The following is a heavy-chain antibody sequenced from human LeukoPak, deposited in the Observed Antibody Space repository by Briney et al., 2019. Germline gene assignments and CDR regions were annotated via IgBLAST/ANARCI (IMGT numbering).Heavy chain of an antibody. CDR3: AREGLSRDGYNLNYYYYYMDV. V-gene: IGHV4-61*02. Sequence: SETLSLTCTVSGGSISSGSYYWSWIRQPAGKGLEWIGRIYTSGSTNYNPSLKSRVTISVDTSKNQFSLKLSSVTAADTAVYYCAREGLSRDGYNLNYYYYYMDVWGKGTTVTVSS. J-gene: IGHJ6*03. D-gene: IGHD5-24*01. CDR1: GGSISSGSYY. CDR2: IYTSGST.